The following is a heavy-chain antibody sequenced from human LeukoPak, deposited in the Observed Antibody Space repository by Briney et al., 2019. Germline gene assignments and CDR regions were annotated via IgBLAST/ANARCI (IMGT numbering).Heavy chain of an antibody. Sequence: GESLKISCKGSGYSFTSYWIGWVRQMPGKGLEWMGIIYPGDPDTRYSPSFQGQVTISADKSISTAYLQWSSLKASDTAMYYCARLSLGVPQYGGWYFDYWGQGTLVTVSS. D-gene: IGHD4-23*01. V-gene: IGHV5-51*01. CDR1: GYSFTSYW. CDR3: ARLSLGVPQYGGWYFDY. J-gene: IGHJ4*02. CDR2: IYPGDPDT.